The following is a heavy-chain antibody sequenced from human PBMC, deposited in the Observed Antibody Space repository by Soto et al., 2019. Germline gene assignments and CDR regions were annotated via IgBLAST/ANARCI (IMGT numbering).Heavy chain of an antibody. CDR3: ARDGTWYYDSSGYPSNWFDP. CDR1: GYTFTSYH. V-gene: IGHV1-46*01. Sequence: ASVKVSCKASGYTFTSYHMHWLRQAPGQGLEWMGIINPSGGSTSYAQKFQGRVTMTRDTSTSTVYMELSSLRSEDTAVYYCARDGTWYYDSSGYPSNWFDPWGQGTLVTVSS. CDR2: INPSGGST. D-gene: IGHD3-22*01. J-gene: IGHJ5*02.